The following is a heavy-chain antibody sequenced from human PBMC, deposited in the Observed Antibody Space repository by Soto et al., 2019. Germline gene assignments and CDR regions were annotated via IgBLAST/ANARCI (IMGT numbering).Heavy chain of an antibody. J-gene: IGHJ5*02. V-gene: IGHV2-5*02. CDR1: GFSLSTSGVG. D-gene: IGHD6-13*01. CDR2: IYWDDDK. CDR3: AHISGGFPEADSRGFDP. Sequence: ASGPTLVNPTQTLTLTCTFSGFSLSTSGVGVGWIRQPPGKALEWLALIYWDDDKRYSPSLKSRLTITKDTSKNQVVLTMTNMDPVDTATYYCAHISGGFPEADSRGFDPWGQGTLVTVSS.